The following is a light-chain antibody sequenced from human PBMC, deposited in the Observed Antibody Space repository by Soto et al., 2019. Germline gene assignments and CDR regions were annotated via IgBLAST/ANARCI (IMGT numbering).Light chain of an antibody. Sequence: EIVLTQSPGTLSLSPGERATLSCRASQSVSSSYLAWDQQKPGQAPRLLIYGASSRPTGIPDRFSGSGSGTDFTLTISRLEPEDFAVYYCQQHGTSPITFGQGTRLEI. CDR3: QQHGTSPIT. CDR1: QSVSSSY. J-gene: IGKJ5*01. V-gene: IGKV3-20*01. CDR2: GAS.